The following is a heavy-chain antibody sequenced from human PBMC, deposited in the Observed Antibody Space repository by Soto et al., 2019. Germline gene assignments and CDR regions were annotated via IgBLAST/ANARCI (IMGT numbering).Heavy chain of an antibody. J-gene: IGHJ4*02. V-gene: IGHV1-69*01. D-gene: IGHD3-22*01. Sequence: SVKVSCKASGGTFSTYAISWVRQAPVQGLEWMGGIIPIFATANYAQKFQGRVTITADESTSTAYMELSSLRSEDTAVYYCARQFDSDTSGYYYAYWGQGTLVTVSS. CDR2: IIPIFATA. CDR3: ARQFDSDTSGYYYAY. CDR1: GGTFSTYA.